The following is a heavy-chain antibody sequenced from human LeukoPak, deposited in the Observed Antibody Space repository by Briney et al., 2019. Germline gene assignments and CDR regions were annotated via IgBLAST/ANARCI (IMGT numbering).Heavy chain of an antibody. V-gene: IGHV4-39*01. Sequence: PSETLSLTCTVSGGSISSSSYYWGWIRQPPGKGLAWIGSIDYSGSTYYNPSLKSRVTISVDTSKNQFSLKLSSVTAADTAVYYCARVHTSSRSYYNGSGFDYWGQGTLVTVSS. CDR2: IDYSGST. CDR3: ARVHTSSRSYYNGSGFDY. D-gene: IGHD3-10*01. J-gene: IGHJ4*02. CDR1: GGSISSSSYY.